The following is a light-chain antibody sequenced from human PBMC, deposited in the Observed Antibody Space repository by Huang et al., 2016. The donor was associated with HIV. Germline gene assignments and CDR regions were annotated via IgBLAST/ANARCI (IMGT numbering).Light chain of an antibody. CDR3: QRYT. Sequence: EVVLTQSPATLSLSPGGRATLSCRASQSVGTNLAWYQQKPGQAPRLLIFDASRRATGIPARFSGSGSGTDFTLTIGGLEPEDFAVYYCQRYTFGQGTKLEIK. CDR1: QSVGTN. J-gene: IGKJ2*01. V-gene: IGKV3-11*01. CDR2: DAS.